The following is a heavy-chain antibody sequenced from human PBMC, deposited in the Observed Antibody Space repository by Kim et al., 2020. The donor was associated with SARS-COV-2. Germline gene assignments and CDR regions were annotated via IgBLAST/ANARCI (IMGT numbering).Heavy chain of an antibody. CDR3: ARVYVGAAAGILWFDY. Sequence: SETLSLTCTVSDGSVSSGSYYWSWIRQPPGKGLEWIGYIYYSGSTNYNPSLKSRVTISVDTSKNQFSLKLSSVTAADTAVYYCARVYVGAAAGILWFDYWGQGTLVTVSS. V-gene: IGHV4-61*01. J-gene: IGHJ4*02. D-gene: IGHD6-13*01. CDR1: DGSVSSGSYY. CDR2: IYYSGST.